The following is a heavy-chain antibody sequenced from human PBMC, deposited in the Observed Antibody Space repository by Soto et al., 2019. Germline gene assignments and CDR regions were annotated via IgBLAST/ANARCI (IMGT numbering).Heavy chain of an antibody. CDR3: AREAPPYCSGGSCYSGDTFDY. CDR2: ISYDGSNK. Sequence: GGSLRLSCGASGFTFSSYAIHWVRQAPGKGLEWVAVISYDGSNKYYADSVKGRFTISRDNSKNTLYLQMNSLRAEDTAVYYCAREAPPYCSGGSCYSGDTFDYWGQGTLVTVSS. V-gene: IGHV3-30-3*01. J-gene: IGHJ4*02. CDR1: GFTFSSYA. D-gene: IGHD2-15*01.